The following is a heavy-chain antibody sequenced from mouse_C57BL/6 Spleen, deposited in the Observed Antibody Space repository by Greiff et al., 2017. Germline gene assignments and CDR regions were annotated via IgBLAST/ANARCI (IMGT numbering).Heavy chain of an antibody. Sequence: QVQLQQPGAELVRPGSSVKLSCKASGYTFTSYWMDWVKQRPGQGLEWIGNIYPSDSETHYNQKFKDKATLTVDKSSSTAYMQRSSLTAEDSAVYYCAIHYCGSSYAMGYWGQLASVTVSS. CDR1: GYTFTSYW. D-gene: IGHD1-1*01. CDR3: AIHYCGSSYAMGY. V-gene: IGHV1-61*01. CDR2: IYPSDSET. J-gene: IGHJ4*01.